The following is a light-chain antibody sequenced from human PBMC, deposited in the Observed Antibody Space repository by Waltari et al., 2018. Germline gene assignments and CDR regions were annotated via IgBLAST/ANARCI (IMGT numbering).Light chain of an antibody. CDR2: DDD. CDR3: QSYDDTTNQV. J-gene: IGLJ2*01. Sequence: NFMLTQPHSASESPGKTVTISCTRSSGSIASYYVQWYQQRPGSAPTTVIYDDDLRPSGVPDRFSGSIDSSSNSASLTISGLKTEDEADYYCQSYDDTTNQVFGGGTKLTVL. V-gene: IGLV6-57*04. CDR1: SGSIASYY.